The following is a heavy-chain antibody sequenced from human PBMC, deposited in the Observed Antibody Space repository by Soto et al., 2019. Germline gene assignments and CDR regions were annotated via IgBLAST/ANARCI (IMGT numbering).Heavy chain of an antibody. CDR3: ASRNYYDSSGYYYWYYFDF. CDR2: ISGSGDST. CDR1: GFTFNNYA. V-gene: IGHV3-23*01. D-gene: IGHD3-22*01. J-gene: IGHJ4*02. Sequence: SGGSLRLSCAASGFTFNNYAMSWVRQAPGKGLEWVSAISGSGDSTYYAESVKGRFTISRDNSKNTLYLQMNSLGAEDTAVYYCASRNYYDSSGYYYWYYFDFWGQGTLVTVSS.